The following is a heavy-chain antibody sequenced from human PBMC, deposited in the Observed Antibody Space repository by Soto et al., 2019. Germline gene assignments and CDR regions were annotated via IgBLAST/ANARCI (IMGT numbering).Heavy chain of an antibody. Sequence: GASVKVSCKVSGYTLSELAIHWVRQAPVKGFEWMGGFDPEGSDTIYAQKFQGRVTMTSDTSTETAYMELESLTSEDTAFYYCATMGFCGPGCYSFDYWGRGTQVTVSS. CDR1: GYTLSELA. J-gene: IGHJ4*02. CDR2: FDPEGSDT. CDR3: ATMGFCGPGCYSFDY. V-gene: IGHV1-24*01. D-gene: IGHD2-21*02.